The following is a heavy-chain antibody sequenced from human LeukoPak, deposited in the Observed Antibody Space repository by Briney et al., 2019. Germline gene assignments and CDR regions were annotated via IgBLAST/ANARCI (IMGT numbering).Heavy chain of an antibody. CDR2: IIPIFGTA. V-gene: IGHV1-69*05. CDR3: ASRYYYDSSEDI. J-gene: IGHJ3*02. Sequence: SVMVSCKASGGTFSSYAISWVRQAPGQGLEWMGRIIPIFGTANYAQKFQGRVTITTDESTSTAYMELSSLRSEDTAVYYCASRYYYDSSEDIWGQGTMVTVSS. CDR1: GGTFSSYA. D-gene: IGHD3-22*01.